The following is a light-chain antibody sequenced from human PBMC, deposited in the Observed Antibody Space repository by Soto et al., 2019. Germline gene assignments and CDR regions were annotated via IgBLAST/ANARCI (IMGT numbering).Light chain of an antibody. Sequence: EIVLTQSPGTLSLSPGERATLSCRASQSVSSSYLAWYQQKPGQAPRLLIYGASSRATGIPDRFSGSGSGTDFSLTISRLEPDDFALYYCQQYGSSSAFGGGTKVEIK. CDR2: GAS. J-gene: IGKJ4*01. CDR1: QSVSSSY. V-gene: IGKV3-20*01. CDR3: QQYGSSSA.